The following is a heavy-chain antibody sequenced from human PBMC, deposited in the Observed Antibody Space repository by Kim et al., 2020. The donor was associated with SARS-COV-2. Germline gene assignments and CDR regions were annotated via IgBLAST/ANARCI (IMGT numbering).Heavy chain of an antibody. V-gene: IGHV4-61*02. J-gene: IGHJ4*02. CDR2: IRPGGKT. CDR3: ARNPEL. D-gene: IGHD1-7*01. Sequence: SETLSLTCTVSGDSISRGSFFWGWIRQPVGKGLEWIGSIRPGGKTNSNPSLKSRVTVSLDMSRNQFSLRLTSVTAADTAVYYCARNPELWGQGNLVTVSS. CDR1: GDSISRGSFF.